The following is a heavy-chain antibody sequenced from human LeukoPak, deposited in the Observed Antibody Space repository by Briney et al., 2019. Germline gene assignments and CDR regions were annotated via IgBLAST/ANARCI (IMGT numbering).Heavy chain of an antibody. J-gene: IGHJ4*02. D-gene: IGHD1-26*01. CDR3: ARGGSGSYFLDY. Sequence: GGSLRLSCAASGFTFNNYIMNWVRQAPGKGPEWVSSISSSGTYIYYTDSVKGRFTISRDNAKNSLYLQMNSLSAEDTAMYYCARGGSGSYFLDYWGQGTLVTVSS. CDR2: ISSSGTYI. CDR1: GFTFNNYI. V-gene: IGHV3-21*01.